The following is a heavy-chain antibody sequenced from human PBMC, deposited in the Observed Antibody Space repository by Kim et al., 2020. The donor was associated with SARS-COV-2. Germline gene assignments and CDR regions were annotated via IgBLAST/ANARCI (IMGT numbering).Heavy chain of an antibody. Sequence: GGSLRLSCAASGFTFSSHWMSWVRQAPGKGLEWVAIIKQDGSAAYYVDSVKGRFIISRDNAKNSLYLQMNSLRAEDTAVYFCARDSFYDISIGRAGMDVWGQGTTVIVSS. CDR2: IKQDGSAA. V-gene: IGHV3-7*03. D-gene: IGHD3-9*01. J-gene: IGHJ6*02. CDR3: ARDSFYDISIGRAGMDV. CDR1: GFTFSSHW.